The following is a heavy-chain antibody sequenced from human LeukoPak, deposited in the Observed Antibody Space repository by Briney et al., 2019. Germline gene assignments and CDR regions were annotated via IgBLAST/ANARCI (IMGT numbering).Heavy chain of an antibody. CDR3: ASGPRYCRSNICYEDY. J-gene: IGHJ4*02. D-gene: IGHD2-2*01. CDR2: IKEDGSQK. V-gene: IGHV3-7*03. Sequence: GGSLRLSCGASGFTFSSYWMSWCRQAPGKGLEGVANIKEDGSQKYYVDSVKGRVTISRDNAKNSLYLQMDSLGAEDTAVYYCASGPRYCRSNICYEDYWGQGTLVTVSS. CDR1: GFTFSSYW.